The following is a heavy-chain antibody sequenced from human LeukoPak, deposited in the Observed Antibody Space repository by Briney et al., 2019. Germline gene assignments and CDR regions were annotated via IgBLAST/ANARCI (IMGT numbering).Heavy chain of an antibody. V-gene: IGHV3-23*01. CDR1: GFTFSSFG. CDR2: TSASGGST. D-gene: IGHD4-23*01. CDR3: AKRSDYGGNWNYFDY. J-gene: IGHJ4*02. Sequence: GGSLRLCCAASGFTFSSFGMSWVRQAPGKGLEWVSATSASGGSTYYADSVKGRFTISRDNSKNTLYLQMNSLRAEDTAVYYCAKRSDYGGNWNYFDYWGQGTLVTVSS.